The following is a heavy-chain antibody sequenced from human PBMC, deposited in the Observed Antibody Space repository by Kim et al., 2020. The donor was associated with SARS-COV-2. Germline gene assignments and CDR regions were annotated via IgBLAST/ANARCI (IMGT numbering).Heavy chain of an antibody. J-gene: IGHJ6*02. V-gene: IGHV1-69*04. CDR2: IIPILGIA. D-gene: IGHD6-6*01. CDR1: GGTFSSYA. Sequence: SVKVSCKASGGTFSSYAISWVRQAPGQGLEWMGRIIPILGIANYAQKFQGRVTITADKSTSTAYMELSSLRSEDTAVYYCAMTSSIAAQGMDVWGQGTTVTVSS. CDR3: AMTSSIAAQGMDV.